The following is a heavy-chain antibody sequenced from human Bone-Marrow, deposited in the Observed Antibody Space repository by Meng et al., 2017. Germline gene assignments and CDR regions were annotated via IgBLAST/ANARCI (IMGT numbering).Heavy chain of an antibody. CDR1: GGTFSSYA. Sequence: SVKVSCKASGGTFSSYAISWVRQAPGQGLEWMGGIIPIFGTANYAQKFQGRVTMTRDTSISTAYMELGRLRSDDTAVYYCARDLASGSYDNWGQGTLVTVSS. CDR2: IIPIFGTA. CDR3: ARDLASGSYDN. D-gene: IGHD1-26*01. V-gene: IGHV1-69*05. J-gene: IGHJ4*02.